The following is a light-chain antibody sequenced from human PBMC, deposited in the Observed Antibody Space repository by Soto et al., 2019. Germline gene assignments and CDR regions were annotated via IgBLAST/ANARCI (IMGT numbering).Light chain of an antibody. CDR2: EGS. Sequence: QSALTQPASVSGSPGQSITISCTGTSSDVGSYNLVSWYQQHPGKAPKLMIYEGSKRPSGVSNRFSGSKSGNTPSLTISGLQAEDEADYYCCSYAGSSPWVFGGGTKLTVL. CDR1: SSDVGSYNL. CDR3: CSYAGSSPWV. J-gene: IGLJ3*02. V-gene: IGLV2-23*01.